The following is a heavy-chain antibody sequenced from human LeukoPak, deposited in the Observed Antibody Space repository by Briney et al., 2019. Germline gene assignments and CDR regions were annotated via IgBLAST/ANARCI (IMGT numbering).Heavy chain of an antibody. CDR1: GGSLSSGDYY. D-gene: IGHD3-3*01. V-gene: IGHV4-30-4*01. CDR2: IYCSGST. CDR3: ARAPYYDFWSGYEMDV. Sequence: SQTLSLTCTVSGGSLSSGDYYWSWIRQPPGTGLEWIGYIYCSGSTYYNPSLKSRVTISVDTSKNQFSLKLSSVTAADTAVYYCARAPYYDFWSGYEMDVWGQGTTVTVSS. J-gene: IGHJ6*02.